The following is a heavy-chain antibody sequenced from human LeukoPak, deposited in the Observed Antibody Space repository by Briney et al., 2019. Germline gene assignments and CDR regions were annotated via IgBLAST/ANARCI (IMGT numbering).Heavy chain of an antibody. V-gene: IGHV4-31*03. D-gene: IGHD5-18*01. Sequence: SETLSLTCTVSDGSISSGGYYWSWIRQHPGKGLEWIGYIYYSGSTYYNPSLKSRVTISVDTSKNQFSLKLSSVTAADTAVYYCARELVDTAMVFDYWGQGTLVTVSS. CDR3: ARELVDTAMVFDY. J-gene: IGHJ4*02. CDR1: DGSISSGGYY. CDR2: IYYSGST.